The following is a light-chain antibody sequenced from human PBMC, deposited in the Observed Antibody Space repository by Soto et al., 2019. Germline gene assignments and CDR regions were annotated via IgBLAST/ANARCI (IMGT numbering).Light chain of an antibody. CDR3: QQYGSSPPSST. CDR1: QSVRGN. J-gene: IGKJ5*01. V-gene: IGKV3-20*01. Sequence: EIVMTQSPATLSVSPGARATLSCRSSQSVRGNLAWYLQKPGQAPRFLIYGASNRATDIPDRFSGRGSGTDFTLTISRLEPEDFAVYYCQQYGSSPPSSTFGQGTRLEIK. CDR2: GAS.